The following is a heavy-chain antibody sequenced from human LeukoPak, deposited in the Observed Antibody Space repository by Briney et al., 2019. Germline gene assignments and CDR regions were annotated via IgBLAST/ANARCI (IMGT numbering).Heavy chain of an antibody. D-gene: IGHD6-25*01. Sequence: PGGSLRLSCAASGFTISSYSMNWVRQAPGKGLKWVSYISTTTRTIYYADSVKGRFTISRDSAKNSLYLQMNSLRDEDTAVCYCARETAGWFDPWGQGTLVTVSS. J-gene: IGHJ5*02. V-gene: IGHV3-48*02. CDR2: ISTTTRTI. CDR1: GFTISSYS. CDR3: ARETAGWFDP.